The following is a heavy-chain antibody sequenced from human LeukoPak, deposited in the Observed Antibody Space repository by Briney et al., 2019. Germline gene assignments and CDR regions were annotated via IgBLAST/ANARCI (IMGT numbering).Heavy chain of an antibody. CDR3: ARGGAAAGSGGGYYYYGMGV. Sequence: PGGSLRLSCAASGFTFSSYEMKWVRQAPGKGLEWVSYISSSGSTIYYADSVKGRFTISRDNAKSSLYLQMNSLRADDTAVYYCARGGAAAGSGGGYYYYGMGVWGQGTTVIVSS. J-gene: IGHJ6*02. D-gene: IGHD6-13*01. V-gene: IGHV3-48*03. CDR2: ISSSGSTI. CDR1: GFTFSSYE.